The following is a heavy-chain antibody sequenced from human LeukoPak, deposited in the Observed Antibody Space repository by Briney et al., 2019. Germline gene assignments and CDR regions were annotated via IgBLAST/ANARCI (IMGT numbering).Heavy chain of an antibody. J-gene: IGHJ4*02. V-gene: IGHV4-59*01. CDR2: IYSSGRT. D-gene: IGHD1-1*01. Sequence: PSETLSLTCTVSGGSFSSYYRSWIRQPPGKGLEWIGYIYSSGRTNYYPSLKSRVTISVDTSKNQFSLKLSSVTAADTAVYYCGRAGGDLQLDYWGQGTLVSVSS. CDR3: GRAGGDLQLDY. CDR1: GGSFSSYY.